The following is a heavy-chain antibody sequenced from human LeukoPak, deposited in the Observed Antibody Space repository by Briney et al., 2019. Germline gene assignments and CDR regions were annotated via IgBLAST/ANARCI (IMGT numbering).Heavy chain of an antibody. V-gene: IGHV3-9*01. CDR2: ISWNSGSI. CDR3: AKDIEGRVVTAIGY. CDR1: GFTFDDYA. J-gene: IGHJ4*02. Sequence: GGSLRLSCAASGFTFDDYAMHWVRQAPGKGLEWVSGISWNSGSIGYADSVKGRFTISRDNAKNSLYLQMNSLRAEDTALYYCAKDIEGRVVTAIGYWGQGTLVTVSS. D-gene: IGHD2-21*02.